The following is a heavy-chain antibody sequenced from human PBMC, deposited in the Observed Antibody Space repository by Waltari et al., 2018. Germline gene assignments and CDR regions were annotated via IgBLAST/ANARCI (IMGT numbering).Heavy chain of an antibody. CDR2: IYATGST. V-gene: IGHV4-4*07. CDR1: GGSISTYY. D-gene: IGHD3-10*01. CDR3: ARLPYNNIYFYYYMDV. J-gene: IGHJ6*03. Sequence: VQLQESGPGLVKPSETLSLTCTVSGGSISTYYWSWIRQPAGKGLEWIGRIYATGSTNYTPSLRSRVTMSVDTSKIQFSLKLSSVTAADTAVYYCARLPYNNIYFYYYMDVWGKGTTVTVSS.